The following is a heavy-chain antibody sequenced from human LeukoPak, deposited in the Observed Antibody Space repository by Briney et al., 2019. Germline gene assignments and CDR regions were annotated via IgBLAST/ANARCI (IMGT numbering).Heavy chain of an antibody. V-gene: IGHV4-61*02. CDR1: GGSISSGNYY. Sequence: KASETLSLTCTVSGGSISSGNYYWSWIRQPAGKGLEWIGRIYTSGSTSYSPSLKTRVTISLDTSKNQFSLKLSSVTAADTAVYYCARPGPEPSDQGWNDYWGQGTLVTVSS. J-gene: IGHJ4*02. D-gene: IGHD1-1*01. CDR2: IYTSGST. CDR3: ARPGPEPSDQGWNDY.